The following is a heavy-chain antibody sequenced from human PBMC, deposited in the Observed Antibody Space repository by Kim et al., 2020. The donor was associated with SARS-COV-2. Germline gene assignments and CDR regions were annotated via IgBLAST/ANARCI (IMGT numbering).Heavy chain of an antibody. Sequence: GGSLRLSCAASGFTFSNSPMSWVRQAPGKGMEWVSTIDGRGATTYYTDSVKGRFTTSRDNSTNTLYLQMNNLRAEGTAVYFCAKSGQPNYWGQGTLVTDS. V-gene: IGHV3-23*01. CDR2: IDGRGATT. CDR1: GFTFSNSP. CDR3: AKSGQPNY. J-gene: IGHJ4*02. D-gene: IGHD5-12*01.